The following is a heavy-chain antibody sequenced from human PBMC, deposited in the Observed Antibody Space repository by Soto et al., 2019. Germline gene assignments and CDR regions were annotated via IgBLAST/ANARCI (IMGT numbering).Heavy chain of an antibody. CDR1: GFTFSSYS. CDR2: ISSSSSYI. D-gene: IGHD2-15*01. V-gene: IGHV3-21*01. Sequence: GGSLRLSCAASGFTFSSYSMNWVRQAPGKGLEWVSSISSSSSYIYYADSVKGRFTISRDNAKNSLYLQMNSLRAEDTAVYYCSCGSCYDGRDDAFDIWGQGTMVTVSS. J-gene: IGHJ3*02. CDR3: SCGSCYDGRDDAFDI.